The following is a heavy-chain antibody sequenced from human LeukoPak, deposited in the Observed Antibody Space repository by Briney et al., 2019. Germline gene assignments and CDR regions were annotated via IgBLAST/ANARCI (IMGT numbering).Heavy chain of an antibody. D-gene: IGHD2-15*01. V-gene: IGHV1-2*06. CDR2: INPNSGGS. CDR3: ARDSDFGCSGSSCYSWVY. J-gene: IGHJ4*02. Sequence: ASVKVSCKASGYTFTAYFVHWVRQAPGQGLEWMGRINPNSGGSNFAQKFQGRVTMTRDTSISTVYMALSSLRSDDTAVYYCARDSDFGCSGSSCYSWVYWGQGTLVTVSS. CDR1: GYTFTAYF.